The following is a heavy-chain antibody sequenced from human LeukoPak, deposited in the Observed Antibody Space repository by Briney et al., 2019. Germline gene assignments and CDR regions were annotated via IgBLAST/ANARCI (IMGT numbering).Heavy chain of an antibody. V-gene: IGHV3-33*01. CDR2: IWYDGSNK. J-gene: IGHJ3*02. CDR1: GFTFSSYG. CDR3: ARVEWTRGAFDI. Sequence: PGGSLRLSCAASGFTFSSYGMPWVRRAPGKGLEWVAVIWYDGSNKYYADSVKGRFPISRDNSKNTLYLQMNSLRAEDTAVYYCARVEWTRGAFDIWGQGTMVTVSS. D-gene: IGHD3/OR15-3a*01.